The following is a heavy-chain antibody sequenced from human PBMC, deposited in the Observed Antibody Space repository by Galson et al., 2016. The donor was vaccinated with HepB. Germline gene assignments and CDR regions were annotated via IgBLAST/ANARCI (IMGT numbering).Heavy chain of an antibody. Sequence: SLRLSCAASGFSIRKYWMQWVRLVPGKGLEWVASISDDGGKTYRVDSVKGRFTISRDTAKNSLYLQMNSLRAEDTAVYFCARVITFYDLMDCWGQGAVVTVSS. J-gene: IGHJ4*02. CDR2: ISDDGGKT. CDR1: GFSIRKYW. D-gene: IGHD3-3*01. CDR3: ARVITFYDLMDC. V-gene: IGHV3-7*03.